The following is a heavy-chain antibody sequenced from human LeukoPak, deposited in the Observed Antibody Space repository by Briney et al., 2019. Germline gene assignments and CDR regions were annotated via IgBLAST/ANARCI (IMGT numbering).Heavy chain of an antibody. D-gene: IGHD4-23*01. CDR2: IVVGSGNT. Sequence: SVKVSCKASGFTFTSSAVQWVRQARGQRLEWIGWIVVGSGNTNYAQKFQERVTITRDMSTSTAYMELSSLRSEDTAVYYCAAFPTVVNGAIAFDIWGQGTMVTVSP. CDR3: AAFPTVVNGAIAFDI. CDR1: GFTFTSSA. V-gene: IGHV1-58*01. J-gene: IGHJ3*02.